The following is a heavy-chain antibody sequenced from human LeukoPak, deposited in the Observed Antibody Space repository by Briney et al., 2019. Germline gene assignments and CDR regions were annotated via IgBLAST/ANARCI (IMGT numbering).Heavy chain of an antibody. CDR2: IHHSGST. V-gene: IGHV4-30-2*01. D-gene: IGHD3-22*01. J-gene: IGHJ3*01. CDR1: GGSISSGGYS. Sequence: PSQTLSLTCAVSGGSISSGGYSWSWIRQPPGKGLEWIGYIHHSGSTYYDPSLKSRVTISVDRSKNQFSLKLSSVTAADTAVYYCARANPYYDSSGYYYVHDAFDVWGQGTMVTVSS. CDR3: ARANPYYDSSGYYYVHDAFDV.